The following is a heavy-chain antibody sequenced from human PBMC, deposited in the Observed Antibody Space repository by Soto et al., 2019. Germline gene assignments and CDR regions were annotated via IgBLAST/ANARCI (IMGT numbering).Heavy chain of an antibody. J-gene: IGHJ4*02. CDR2: ISYDGNTK. Sequence: QVQLVESGGGVVQPGRSLRLCCEASGFTFSNYGMHWVRQAPGKGLEWVAVISYDGNTKYYSDSVKGRFTISRDNSKNTLYLQLNSLRTEDTAVHYCANQLATGLWGRGTLVTVSA. D-gene: IGHD5-18*01. CDR1: GFTFSNYG. CDR3: ANQLATGL. V-gene: IGHV3-30*18.